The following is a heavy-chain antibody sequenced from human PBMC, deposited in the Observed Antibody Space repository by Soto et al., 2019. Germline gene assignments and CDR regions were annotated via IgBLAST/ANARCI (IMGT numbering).Heavy chain of an antibody. V-gene: IGHV3-48*01. CDR2: ISVGSSTT. CDR1: GFSFSSYS. J-gene: IGHJ4*02. CDR3: ARDHFYDSSGYPAFDY. D-gene: IGHD3-22*01. Sequence: PGGSLRLSCAASGFSFSSYSLNWVRQAPGKGLEWVSYISVGSSTTYYADSVKGRFTISRDNANNSLSLQMNSLRAEDTAVYYCARDHFYDSSGYPAFDYWGQGTLVTVSS.